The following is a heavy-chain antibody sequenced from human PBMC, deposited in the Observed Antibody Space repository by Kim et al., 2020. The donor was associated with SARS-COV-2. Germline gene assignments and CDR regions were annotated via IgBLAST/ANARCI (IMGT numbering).Heavy chain of an antibody. V-gene: IGHV3-9*01. D-gene: IGHD2-8*01. Sequence: GGSLRLSCAASGFTFGDYAMHWVRQAPGKGLEWVSGISWNSGSIGYADSVKGRFTISRDNAKNSLYLQMNSLRAEDTALYYCAKDRGSEGVDAVDIWGQGTMVTVSS. CDR3: AKDRGSEGVDAVDI. CDR1: GFTFGDYA. CDR2: ISWNSGSI. J-gene: IGHJ3*02.